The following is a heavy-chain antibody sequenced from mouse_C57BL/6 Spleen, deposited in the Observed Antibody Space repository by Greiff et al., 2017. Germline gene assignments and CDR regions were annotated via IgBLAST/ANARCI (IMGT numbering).Heavy chain of an antibody. CDR3: ARRGNYPWYFDV. Sequence: VQLQQPGAELVRPGTSVKLSCKASGYTFTSYWMHWVKQRPGQGLEWIGVIDPSDSYTNYNQKFKGKATLTVDTSSSTAYMQLSSLTSEDSAVYDCARRGNYPWYFDVWGTGTTVTVSS. CDR2: IDPSDSYT. V-gene: IGHV1-59*01. D-gene: IGHD2-1*01. CDR1: GYTFTSYW. J-gene: IGHJ1*03.